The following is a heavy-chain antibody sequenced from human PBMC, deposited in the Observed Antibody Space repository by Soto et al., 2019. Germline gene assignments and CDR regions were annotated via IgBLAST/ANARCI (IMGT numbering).Heavy chain of an antibody. V-gene: IGHV4-59*12. J-gene: IGHJ5*02. Sequence: SETLSLTCTVSGGSISGYYWSWLRQPPGKGLEWIGYIYNIGSTNYNPSLRSRVTISVDRSKNQFSLKLSSVTAADTAVYYCARVPGPWGQGTLVTVPQ. CDR1: GGSISGYY. CDR3: ARVPGP. D-gene: IGHD7-27*01. CDR2: IYNIGST.